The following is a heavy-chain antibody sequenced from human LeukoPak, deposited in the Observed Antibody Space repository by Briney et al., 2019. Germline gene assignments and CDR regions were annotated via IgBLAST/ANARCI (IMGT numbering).Heavy chain of an antibody. V-gene: IGHV3-23*01. J-gene: IGHJ4*02. CDR2: ISGSGGST. CDR1: GFTFSTLA. CDR3: AKDLTLGRVRRDY. D-gene: IGHD1-1*01. Sequence: GGSLRLSCAASGFTFSTLAMNWVRQAPGKGLEWVSAISGSGGSTFYADSVKGRFTISRDNSKKMVYLQMNSLRAEDTAVYYCAKDLTLGRVRRDYWGQGTLVTVSS.